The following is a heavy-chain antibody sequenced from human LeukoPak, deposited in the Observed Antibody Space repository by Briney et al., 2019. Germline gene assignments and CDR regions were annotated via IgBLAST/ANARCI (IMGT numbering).Heavy chain of an antibody. D-gene: IGHD4-17*01. J-gene: IGHJ4*02. Sequence: SVKVSCKSTGGTFSSYAISWVRQAPGQGLEWMGGIIPIFGTANYAQKFQGRVTITSDESTSTAYMELSSLRSEDTAVYYCASGRKYDYGDYGSFDYWGQGTLVTVSS. CDR3: ASGRKYDYGDYGSFDY. CDR2: IIPIFGTA. CDR1: GGTFSSYA. V-gene: IGHV1-69*13.